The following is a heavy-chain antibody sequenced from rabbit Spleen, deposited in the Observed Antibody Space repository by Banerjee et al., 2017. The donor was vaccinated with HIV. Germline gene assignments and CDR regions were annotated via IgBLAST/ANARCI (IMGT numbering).Heavy chain of an antibody. V-gene: IGHV1S40*01. D-gene: IGHD7-1*01. CDR2: IDAGSSGFT. CDR1: GVSFGGDSY. Sequence: QSLEESGGDLVKPGASLTLTCIASGVSFGGDSYMCWVRQAPGKGLEWIACIDAGSSGFTYFASWAKGRFTISKPSSTTVTLQMTSLTAADTATYFCARDTGTSFSSYGMDLWGPGTLVTV. CDR3: ARDTGTSFSSYGMDL. J-gene: IGHJ6*01.